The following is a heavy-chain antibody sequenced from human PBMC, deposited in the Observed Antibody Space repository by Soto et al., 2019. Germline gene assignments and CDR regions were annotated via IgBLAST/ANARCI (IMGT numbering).Heavy chain of an antibody. CDR1: GGSISSGGYY. Sequence: QVQLQESGPGLVKPSQTLSLTCTVSGGSISSGGYYWSWIRQHPGKGLEWIGYIYYSGSTYYNPSLKSRVTISVDTSKNQFSLKLSSVTAADTAVFYCARETGHCSGGSCYSYEYYFDYWGQGTLVTVSS. D-gene: IGHD2-15*01. J-gene: IGHJ4*02. CDR3: ARETGHCSGGSCYSYEYYFDY. CDR2: IYYSGST. V-gene: IGHV4-31*03.